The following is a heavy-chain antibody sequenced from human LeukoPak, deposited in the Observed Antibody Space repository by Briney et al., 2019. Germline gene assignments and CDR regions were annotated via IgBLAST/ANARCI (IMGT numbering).Heavy chain of an antibody. CDR1: GFTFSSYW. CDR2: INSDGSST. J-gene: IGHJ4*01. V-gene: IGHV3-74*01. D-gene: IGHD3-10*01. Sequence: GGSLRLSCAVSGFTFSSYWMHWVRQAPGKGLVWVSRINSDGSSTNYADSVKGRFTISRDNAKNTLYLQMNSLRAEDTAMYYCARAVYYSNYLGYWGQGTLVAVSS. CDR3: ARAVYYSNYLGY.